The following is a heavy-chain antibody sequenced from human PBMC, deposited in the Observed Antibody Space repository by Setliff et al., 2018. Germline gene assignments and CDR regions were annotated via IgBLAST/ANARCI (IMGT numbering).Heavy chain of an antibody. V-gene: IGHV4-39*01. J-gene: IGHJ4*02. CDR3: ARHEFVGGYYGSVTYRHFDY. CDR1: GGTISYQ. Sequence: ASETLSLTCSVSGGTISYQWGWVRQPPGQGLEWIGSIYYTGTAYYNPSLKSRVTISVVTSKNQFSLQVTSLAATDTALYFCARHEFVGGYYGSVTYRHFDYWGQGILVTVSS. D-gene: IGHD3-10*01. CDR2: IYYTGTA.